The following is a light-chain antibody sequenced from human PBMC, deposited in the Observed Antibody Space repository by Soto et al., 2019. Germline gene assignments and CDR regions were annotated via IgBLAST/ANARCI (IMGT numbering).Light chain of an antibody. Sequence: DFQMTQSPSSLSASVGARVTITCRASQDISDHLAWYQHKPGKVPKLLIYEASTLQSGVTSRFNGGGSGTEFTLTISSLQPEDVATYYCQKYNRTPRTVGQGTKVELK. CDR2: EAS. CDR1: QDISDH. J-gene: IGKJ1*01. CDR3: QKYNRTPRT. V-gene: IGKV1-27*01.